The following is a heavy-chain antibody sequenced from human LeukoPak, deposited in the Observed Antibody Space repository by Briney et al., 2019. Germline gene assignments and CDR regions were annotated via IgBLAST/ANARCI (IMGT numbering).Heavy chain of an antibody. CDR1: GFTFSSYW. CDR2: INSDGRST. V-gene: IGHV3-74*01. D-gene: IGHD7-27*01. Sequence: GGSLRLSCAASGFTFSSYWMHWVRQAPGKGLVWVSRINSDGRSTSYADSVKGRFTISRDNAKNTLYLQMNSLRAEDTAVYYRAQEGTGDYYFDYWGQGTLVTVSS. J-gene: IGHJ4*02. CDR3: AQEGTGDYYFDY.